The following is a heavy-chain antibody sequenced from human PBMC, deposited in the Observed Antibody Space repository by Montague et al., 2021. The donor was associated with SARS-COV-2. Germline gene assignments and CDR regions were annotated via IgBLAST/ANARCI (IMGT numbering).Heavy chain of an antibody. CDR2: IYASGTN. D-gene: IGHD5-12*01. J-gene: IGHJ4*02. CDR3: ARAHSGSWAHLDN. Sequence: SETLSLTCSVSGEPISGSFWNWIRQPAGKGLEWIGRIYASGTNDYSFSXKSRVTISVDTSKNQFSLKLTSVTAADTAVYYCARAHSGSWAHLDNWGQGSLVTVSS. CDR1: GEPISGSF. V-gene: IGHV4-4*07.